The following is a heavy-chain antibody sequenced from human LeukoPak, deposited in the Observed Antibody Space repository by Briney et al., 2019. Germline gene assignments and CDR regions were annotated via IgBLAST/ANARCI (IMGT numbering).Heavy chain of an antibody. V-gene: IGHV4-59*08. CDR2: IYYSGST. CDR1: GGSISSYY. CDR3: ARQSIAVAGTREYYYYGMDV. J-gene: IGHJ6*02. D-gene: IGHD6-19*01. Sequence: PSETLSLTCTVSGGSISSYYWSWIRQPPGKGLEWIGYIYYSGSTNYNPSLKSRVTISVDTSKNQFSLKLSSVTAADTAVYYCARQSIAVAGTREYYYYGMDVWGQGTTVTVSS.